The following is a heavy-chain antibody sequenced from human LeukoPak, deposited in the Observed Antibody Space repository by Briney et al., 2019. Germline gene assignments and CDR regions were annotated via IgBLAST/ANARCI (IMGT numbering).Heavy chain of an antibody. CDR3: ARGWTPHIDY. V-gene: IGHV4-59*08. Sequence: SETLSLTCTVSGGSISSYYWSWIRQPPGKGLEWIGYIYYSGSTNYNPSLKSRVTISVDTSKNQFSLKLSSVTAADTAVYYCARGWTPHIDYWGQGTLVTVSS. D-gene: IGHD6-19*01. CDR2: IYYSGST. CDR1: GGSISSYY. J-gene: IGHJ4*02.